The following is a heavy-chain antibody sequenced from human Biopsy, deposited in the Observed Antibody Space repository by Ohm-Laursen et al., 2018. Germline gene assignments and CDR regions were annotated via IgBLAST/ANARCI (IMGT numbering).Heavy chain of an antibody. Sequence: ASVKVSCKASGYTFTSYDINWVRQATGQGLGWMGWMNPNSGNAGYAQKFQGRATMTRNTSISTAYMELSSLRSEDTAVYYCARVPSTTRSRDYWGQGTLVTVSS. V-gene: IGHV1-8*01. CDR3: ARVPSTTRSRDY. CDR2: MNPNSGNA. D-gene: IGHD2-2*01. J-gene: IGHJ4*02. CDR1: GYTFTSYD.